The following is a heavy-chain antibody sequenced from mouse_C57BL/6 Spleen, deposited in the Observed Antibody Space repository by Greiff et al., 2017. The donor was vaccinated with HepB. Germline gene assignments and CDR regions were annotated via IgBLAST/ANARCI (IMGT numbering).Heavy chain of an antibody. CDR3: ARWYCGSSWYFDV. Sequence: QVQLQQPGAELVKPGASVKMSCKASGYTFTSYWITWVKQRPGQGLEWIGDIYPGSGSTNYTDKFKSKATLTVDTSSSTAYMQLSSLTSEDSAVYYCARWYCGSSWYFDVWGTGTTVTVSS. D-gene: IGHD1-1*01. V-gene: IGHV1-55*01. J-gene: IGHJ1*03. CDR2: IYPGSGST. CDR1: GYTFTSYW.